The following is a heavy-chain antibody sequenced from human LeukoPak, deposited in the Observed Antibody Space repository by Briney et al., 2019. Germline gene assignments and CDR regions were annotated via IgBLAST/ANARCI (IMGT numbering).Heavy chain of an antibody. CDR2: ISGSGGST. D-gene: IGHD7-27*01. CDR1: GFTFSSYA. Sequence: PGGSLRLSCAASGFTFSSYAMSWVRQAPGKGLEWVSAISGSGGSTYYADSVKGRFTISRDNSKNTLYLQMNSLRAEDTAVYYCAKDRNMEITGDWVDGAFDIWGQGTMVTVSS. V-gene: IGHV3-23*01. J-gene: IGHJ3*02. CDR3: AKDRNMEITGDWVDGAFDI.